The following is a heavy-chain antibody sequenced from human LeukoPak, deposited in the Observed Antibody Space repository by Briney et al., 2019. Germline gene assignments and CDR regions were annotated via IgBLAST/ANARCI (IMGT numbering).Heavy chain of an antibody. CDR1: GGSISSYY. CDR2: IYTSGST. V-gene: IGHV4-4*07. Sequence: PSETLSLTCTVSGGSISSYYWSWIRQPAGKGLEWIGRIYTSGSTNYNPSLKSRVTMSVDTSKNQFSLKLSSVTAADAAVYYCARGTRYSYGYYYYGMDVWGQGTTVTVSS. J-gene: IGHJ6*02. D-gene: IGHD5-18*01. CDR3: ARGTRYSYGYYYYGMDV.